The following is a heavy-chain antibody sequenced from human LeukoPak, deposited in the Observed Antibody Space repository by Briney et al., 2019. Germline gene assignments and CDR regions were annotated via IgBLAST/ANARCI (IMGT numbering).Heavy chain of an antibody. CDR1: GYTLTELS. J-gene: IGHJ2*01. D-gene: IGHD5-18*01. CDR3: ATRLPGIQLWPWNWYFDL. V-gene: IGHV1-24*01. Sequence: AASVTVSCTVSGYTLTELSMHWVRQAPGKGLEWMGSFDPEDGETIYAQKFQGRVTMTEDTSTDTAYMELSSLRSEDTAVYYCATRLPGIQLWPWNWYFDLWGRGTLVTVSS. CDR2: FDPEDGET.